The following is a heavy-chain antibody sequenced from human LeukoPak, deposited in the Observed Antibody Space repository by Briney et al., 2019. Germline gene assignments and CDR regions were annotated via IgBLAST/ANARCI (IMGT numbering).Heavy chain of an antibody. J-gene: IGHJ2*01. D-gene: IGHD7-27*01. Sequence: KPGESLKISCKGSVYRFTSYWIGWVRQMPGKGLEWMGIIYPGDSDTRYSPSFQGQVTISADKSISTAYLQWSSLKASDTAMYYCARTPELGDENWYFDLWGRGTLVTVSS. CDR1: VYRFTSYW. CDR3: ARTPELGDENWYFDL. CDR2: IYPGDSDT. V-gene: IGHV5-51*03.